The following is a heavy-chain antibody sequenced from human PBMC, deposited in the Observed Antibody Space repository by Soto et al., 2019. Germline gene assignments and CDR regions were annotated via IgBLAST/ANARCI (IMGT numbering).Heavy chain of an antibody. D-gene: IGHD3-22*01. CDR1: GGSISSGDYY. J-gene: IGHJ4*02. CDR3: ARVYYDSSGYYYYFDY. CDR2: IYYSGST. Sequence: QVQLQESGPGLVKPSQTLSLTCTVSGGSISSGDYYWSWIRQPPGKGLEWIGYIYYSGSTYYTPSIKSRVTISVDTSKNQFSLKLSSVTAADTAVYYCARVYYDSSGYYYYFDYWGQGTLVTVSS. V-gene: IGHV4-30-4*01.